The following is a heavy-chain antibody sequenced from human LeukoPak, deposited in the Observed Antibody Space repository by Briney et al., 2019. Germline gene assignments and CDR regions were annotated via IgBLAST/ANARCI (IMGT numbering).Heavy chain of an antibody. J-gene: IGHJ4*02. CDR1: GYTFTNYD. CDR3: ARVTGSIDY. V-gene: IGHV1-8*01. D-gene: IGHD1-26*01. CDR2: VNTNSGNT. Sequence: ASVKVSCKASGYTFTNYDINWVRQATGQGLEWMGWVNTNSGNTGYAQKFQGRVTMTRDTSISTAYMELRSLRFDDTAVYYCARVTGSIDYWGQGTLVTASS.